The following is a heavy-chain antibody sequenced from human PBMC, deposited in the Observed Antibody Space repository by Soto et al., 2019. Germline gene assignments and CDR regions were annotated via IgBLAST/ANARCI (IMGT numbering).Heavy chain of an antibody. CDR3: GRVRVDKAEGWFDP. CDR2: IDPSDSYA. CDR1: ENGFTTYW. D-gene: IGHD5-12*01. Sequence: ESLKISCQCSENGFTTYWITWVRQVPGKGLEWMGRIDPSDSYANYSPSFQGHVTMSADKSISTAYLQWSSLKASDTAMYYCGRVRVDKAEGWFDPWGEGTLVTVSS. V-gene: IGHV5-10-1*01. J-gene: IGHJ5*02.